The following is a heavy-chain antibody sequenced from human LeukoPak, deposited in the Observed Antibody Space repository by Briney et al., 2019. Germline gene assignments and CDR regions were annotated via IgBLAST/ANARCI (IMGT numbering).Heavy chain of an antibody. V-gene: IGHV3-48*03. CDR1: GFTFSSYE. CDR3: ARDGSYKFDY. CDR2: ISSSGSTI. D-gene: IGHD1-26*01. J-gene: IGHJ4*02. Sequence: GGSLRLSCAASGFTFSSYEMNWVRQAPGKGLEWVSYISSSGSTIYYADSVKGRFTISRDNAKNSLYLQMNSLRAEDTAFYYCARDGSYKFDYWGQGTLVTVSS.